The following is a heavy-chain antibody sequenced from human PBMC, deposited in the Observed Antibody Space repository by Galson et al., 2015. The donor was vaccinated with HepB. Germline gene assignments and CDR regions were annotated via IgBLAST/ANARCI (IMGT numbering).Heavy chain of an antibody. V-gene: IGHV4-59*01. CDR1: GGSISSYY. CDR3: ARGDYSGYDLDYYYGMDV. J-gene: IGHJ6*02. D-gene: IGHD5-12*01. CDR2: IYYSEST. Sequence: LSLTCTVSGGSISSYYWSWIRQPPGKGLEWIGYIYYSESTNYNPSLKSRVTISVDTSKNQFSLKLSSVTAADTAVYYCARGDYSGYDLDYYYGMDVWGQGTTVTVSS.